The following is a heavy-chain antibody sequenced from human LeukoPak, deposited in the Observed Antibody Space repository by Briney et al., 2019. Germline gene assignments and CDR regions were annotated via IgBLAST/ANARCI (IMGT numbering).Heavy chain of an antibody. Sequence: GGSLRLSCAASGFTFSSYWMHWVRQVPGKGLVCVSRITSDGSSTSYADSVRGRFTISRDNAKNTVYLQMNSLRAEDTAVYYCARDLTGSVFDFWGQGTLVTVSS. CDR1: GFTFSSYW. V-gene: IGHV3-74*01. D-gene: IGHD4/OR15-4a*01. J-gene: IGHJ4*02. CDR2: ITSDGSST. CDR3: ARDLTGSVFDF.